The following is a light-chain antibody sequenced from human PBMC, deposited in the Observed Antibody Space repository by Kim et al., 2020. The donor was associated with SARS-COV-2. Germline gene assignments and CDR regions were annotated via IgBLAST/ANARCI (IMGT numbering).Light chain of an antibody. CDR1: SLRSYY. V-gene: IGLV3-19*01. Sequence: SSELTQDPAVSVALGQTVRITCQGDSLRSYYASWYQQKPGQAPVLVIYGKNNRPSGIPDRFSGSSSGNTASLTITGAQAEDEADYYCNSRDSSGNYVFGTGTNVNVL. CDR2: GKN. CDR3: NSRDSSGNYV. J-gene: IGLJ1*01.